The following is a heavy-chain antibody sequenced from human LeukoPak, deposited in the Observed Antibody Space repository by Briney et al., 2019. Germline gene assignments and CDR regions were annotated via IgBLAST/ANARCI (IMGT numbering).Heavy chain of an antibody. CDR1: GFTFSSYS. CDR3: ARDKGFFRILDV. J-gene: IGHJ6*02. D-gene: IGHD2-15*01. V-gene: IGHV3-21*01. Sequence: PGGSLRLSCAASGFTFSSYSMTWVRQAPGKGLEWVSSISSSSSYIYYADSVKGRFTISRDNAKNSLYLQMNSLRAEDTAVYYCARDKGFFRILDVWGQGTTVTVSS. CDR2: ISSSSSYI.